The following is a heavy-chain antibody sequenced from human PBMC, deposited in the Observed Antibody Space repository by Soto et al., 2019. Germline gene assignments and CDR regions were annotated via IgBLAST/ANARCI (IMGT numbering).Heavy chain of an antibody. V-gene: IGHV5-51*01. D-gene: IGHD3-22*01. J-gene: IGHJ6*02. CDR2: IYPGDSDT. CDR1: GYSFTSYW. Sequence: GESLKISCKGSGYSFTSYWIGWVRQMPGKGLEWMGIIYPGDSDTRYSPSFQGQVTISADKSISTAYLQWSSLKASDTAMYYCARHDGSSGSYYYYYYGMDVWGQGTTVTVSS. CDR3: ARHDGSSGSYYYYYYGMDV.